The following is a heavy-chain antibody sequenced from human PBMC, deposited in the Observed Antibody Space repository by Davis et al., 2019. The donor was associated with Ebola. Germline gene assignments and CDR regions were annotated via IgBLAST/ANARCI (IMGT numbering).Heavy chain of an antibody. Sequence: AASVKVSCKASGGTFSSYAISWVRQAPGQGLEWMGGIIPIFGTANYAQKFQGRVTITADESTSTAYIELSRLRSDDAAVYYCARGGGSSKRTMGYWGQGTLVTVSS. J-gene: IGHJ4*02. D-gene: IGHD1-26*01. CDR3: ARGGGSSKRTMGY. CDR1: GGTFSSYA. CDR2: IIPIFGTA. V-gene: IGHV1-69*13.